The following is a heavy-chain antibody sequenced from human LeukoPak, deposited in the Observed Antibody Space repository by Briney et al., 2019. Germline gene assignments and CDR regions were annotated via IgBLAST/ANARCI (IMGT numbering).Heavy chain of an antibody. J-gene: IGHJ4*02. CDR3: ARISYGDYEYYFDY. D-gene: IGHD4-17*01. V-gene: IGHV4-34*01. Sequence: PSETLSLTCAVYGGSFSGYYWSWIRQPPGKGLEWIGEINHSGSTNYNPSLKSRVTISVDTSKNQFSLKLSSVTAADTAVYYCARISYGDYEYYFDYWGQGTLVTVSS. CDR2: INHSGST. CDR1: GGSFSGYY.